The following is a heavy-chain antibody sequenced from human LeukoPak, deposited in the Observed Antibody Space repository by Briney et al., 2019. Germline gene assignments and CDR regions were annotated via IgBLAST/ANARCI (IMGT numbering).Heavy chain of an antibody. CDR1: GGSISSGGYF. D-gene: IGHD3-22*01. Sequence: SLTVSLTCTVSGGSISSGGYFWRWIRPHPGKGPECFGYLLQCVSTYYNPSLRCRVTISVDTSKNQFSLKLSSVTAADTAVYYCARRYYDNSGYRYYFDYWGQGTLVPVSS. CDR3: ARRYYDNSGYRYYFDY. CDR2: LLQCVST. J-gene: IGHJ4*02. V-gene: IGHV4-31*03.